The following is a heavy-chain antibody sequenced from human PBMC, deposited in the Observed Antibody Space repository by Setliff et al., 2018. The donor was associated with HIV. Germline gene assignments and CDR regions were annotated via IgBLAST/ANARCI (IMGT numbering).Heavy chain of an antibody. V-gene: IGHV3-74*01. D-gene: IGHD3-22*01. CDR3: VGYDSSGYYSTDY. CDR2: INSDGSST. Sequence: QSGGSLRLSCAASGFTFSSYWMHWVRQAPGKGLVWVSHINSDGSSTSYADSVKGRFTISRDNAKNTLYLQMNSLRAEDTAVYYCVGYDSSGYYSTDYWGQGTLVTVSS. CDR1: GFTFSSYW. J-gene: IGHJ4*02.